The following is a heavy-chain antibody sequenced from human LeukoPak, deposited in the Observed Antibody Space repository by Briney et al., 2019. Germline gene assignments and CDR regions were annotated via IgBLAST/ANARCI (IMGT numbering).Heavy chain of an antibody. CDR1: GGSISSSSYY. CDR3: ARDLPHGGRQYNWNYPLR. V-gene: IGHV4-39*07. J-gene: IGHJ4*02. Sequence: PSETLSLTCTVSGGSISSSSYYWGWIRQPPGKGLEWIGSIYYSGSTYYNPSLKSRVTISVDTSKNQFSLKLSSVTAADTAVYYCARDLPHGGRQYNWNYPLRWGQGTLVTVSS. CDR2: IYYSGST. D-gene: IGHD1-7*01.